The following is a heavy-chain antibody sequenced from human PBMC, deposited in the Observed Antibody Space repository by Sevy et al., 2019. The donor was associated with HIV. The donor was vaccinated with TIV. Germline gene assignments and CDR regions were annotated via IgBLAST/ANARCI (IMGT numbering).Heavy chain of an antibody. Sequence: SETLSLTCAVYGGSFSGYYWSWIRQPPGKGLEWIGEINHSGSTNYNPSLKSRVTISVDTSKNQFSLKLSSVTAADTAVYYCARVRMVRGVHYYYGMDVWGQGTTVTVSS. CDR3: ARVRMVRGVHYYYGMDV. D-gene: IGHD3-10*01. CDR1: GGSFSGYY. V-gene: IGHV4-34*01. J-gene: IGHJ6*02. CDR2: INHSGST.